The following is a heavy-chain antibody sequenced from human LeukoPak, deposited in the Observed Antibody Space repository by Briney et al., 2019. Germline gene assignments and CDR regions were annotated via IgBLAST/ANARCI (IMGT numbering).Heavy chain of an antibody. CDR2: IYYIGST. J-gene: IGHJ5*02. V-gene: IGHV4-59*08. Sequence: PSETLSLTCTVSGGSIISYYWSWIRQPPGKGLEWIGYIYYIGSTNYNPSLKSRVTISVDTSKNQFSLRLSSVTAADTAVYYCARQAAAGTPYNWFDPWGQGTLVTVS. CDR3: ARQAAAGTPYNWFDP. CDR1: GGSIISYY. D-gene: IGHD6-13*01.